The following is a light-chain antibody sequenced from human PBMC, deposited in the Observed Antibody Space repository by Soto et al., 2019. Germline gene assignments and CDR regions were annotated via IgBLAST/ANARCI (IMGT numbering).Light chain of an antibody. CDR2: SNN. Sequence: QSVLTQPPSASGTPGQRVTISCSGSSSNIGSNTVNWYQQLPGTAPKLLIYSNNQRPSGVPDRFSGSKSGTSASLAISGLQSEDEADYYCAAWDDSLMGVFGGRTKLTVL. CDR1: SSNIGSNT. V-gene: IGLV1-44*01. CDR3: AAWDDSLMGV. J-gene: IGLJ3*02.